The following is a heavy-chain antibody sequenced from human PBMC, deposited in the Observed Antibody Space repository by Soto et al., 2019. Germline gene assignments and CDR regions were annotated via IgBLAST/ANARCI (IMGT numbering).Heavy chain of an antibody. CDR3: ARRIPFGYGMAV. V-gene: IGHV3-64*01. J-gene: IGHJ6*02. Sequence: EVQLVESGGGLVQPGGSLRLSCAASGFTFSSYAMHWVRQAPGKGLEYVSVITSNGGNTDYASSVKGRFTISRDNSKNTLYLQMGSLRAEDMAVYYCARRIPFGYGMAVWGQGTTGTVSS. CDR1: GFTFSSYA. CDR2: ITSNGGNT. D-gene: IGHD2-21*01.